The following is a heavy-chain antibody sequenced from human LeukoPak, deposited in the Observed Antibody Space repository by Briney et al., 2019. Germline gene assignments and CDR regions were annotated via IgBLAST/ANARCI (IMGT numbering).Heavy chain of an antibody. V-gene: IGHV3-23*01. CDR1: GFPFSTYA. J-gene: IGHJ4*02. CDR2: IHGAT. D-gene: IGHD6-19*01. Sequence: GGSLRLSCAASGFPFSTYAIGWVRQAPGKGLEWVSTIHGATYYADSVRGRFTISKDNSKNTLYLQMTSLRADDTALYYCAKGYSSGWYAFDSWGQGTLVTVSS. CDR3: AKGYSSGWYAFDS.